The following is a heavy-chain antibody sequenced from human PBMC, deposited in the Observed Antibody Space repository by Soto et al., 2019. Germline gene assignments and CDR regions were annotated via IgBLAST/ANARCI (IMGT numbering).Heavy chain of an antibody. D-gene: IGHD3-10*01. Sequence: SETLSLTCGVYGGSLSDFYWGWIGQPPGQGLECIGEISHNGSTNYNPSLKSRVTISIDTSKNQFSLKLSSMTAADTAMYYCARGLRASYGVRLSYYYYGMDVWGQGTTVTVS. CDR3: ARGLRASYGVRLSYYYYGMDV. CDR2: ISHNGST. CDR1: GGSLSDFY. V-gene: IGHV4-34*01. J-gene: IGHJ6*02.